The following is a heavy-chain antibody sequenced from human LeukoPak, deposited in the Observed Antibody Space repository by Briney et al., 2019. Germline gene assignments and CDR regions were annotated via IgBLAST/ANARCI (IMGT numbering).Heavy chain of an antibody. J-gene: IGHJ3*02. V-gene: IGHV3-7*01. Sequence: PGGSLRLSCAASGFTFSSYWMSWVRQAPGKGLEWVANIKQDGSEKYYVDSVKGRFTISRDNAKNSLYLQMNSLRAEDTAVYYCARDKNYYDSSGYFTDAFDIWGQGTMVTVSS. D-gene: IGHD3-22*01. CDR3: ARDKNYYDSSGYFTDAFDI. CDR2: IKQDGSEK. CDR1: GFTFSSYW.